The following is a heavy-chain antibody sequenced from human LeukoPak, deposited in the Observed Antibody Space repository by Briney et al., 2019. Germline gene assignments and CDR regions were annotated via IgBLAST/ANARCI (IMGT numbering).Heavy chain of an antibody. V-gene: IGHV3-7*03. CDR1: GFTFSSYW. CDR3: ARPRDGGWSKTWDY. Sequence: GGSLRLSCAGSGFTFSSYWMTWVRQAPGKGLEWVANIKQDGTEKYYVDSVKGRFTISRDNAQNSLYLQVSSLRAEDTAVYYCARPRDGGWSKTWDYWGQGTLVTVSS. J-gene: IGHJ4*02. CDR2: IKQDGTEK. D-gene: IGHD6-19*01.